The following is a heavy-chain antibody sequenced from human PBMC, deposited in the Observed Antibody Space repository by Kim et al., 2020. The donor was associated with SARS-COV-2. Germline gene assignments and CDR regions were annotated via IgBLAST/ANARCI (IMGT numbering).Heavy chain of an antibody. D-gene: IGHD3-22*01. Sequence: GGSLRLSCAASGFTFSSYAMSWVRQAPGKGLEWVSAISGSGGSTYYADSVKGRFTISRDNSKNTLYLQMNSLRAEDTAVYYCAKDRALIYYYDSSGYFDYWGQGTLVTVSS. CDR2: ISGSGGST. CDR1: GFTFSSYA. CDR3: AKDRALIYYYDSSGYFDY. V-gene: IGHV3-23*01. J-gene: IGHJ4*02.